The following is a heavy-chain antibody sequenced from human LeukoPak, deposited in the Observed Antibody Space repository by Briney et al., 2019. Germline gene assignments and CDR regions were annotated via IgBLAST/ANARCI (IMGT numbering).Heavy chain of an antibody. J-gene: IGHJ4*02. D-gene: IGHD6-13*01. CDR3: AKDHGSSDWYYFDY. CDR1: GFTFSSYA. CDR2: IHYDGSNN. Sequence: PGGSLRLSCAASGFTFSSYAMHWVRQAPGKGLEWVAFIHYDGSNNYYADSVKGRFTISRGNSKNTLYLQMNTLRADDTAVYYCAKDHGSSDWYYFDYWGQGTLVTVSS. V-gene: IGHV3-30*02.